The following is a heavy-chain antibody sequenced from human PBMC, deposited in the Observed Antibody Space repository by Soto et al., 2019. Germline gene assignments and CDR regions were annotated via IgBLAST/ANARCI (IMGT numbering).Heavy chain of an antibody. CDR1: GYTFTSYG. D-gene: IGHD2-2*01. V-gene: IGHV1-18*01. J-gene: IGHJ5*02. CDR3: ARDYYLGIYCISTSCYLHWFDP. CDR2: ISAYNGNT. Sequence: GASVKVSCKASGYTFTSYGISWVRQAPGQGLEWMGWISAYNGNTNYAQKLQGRVTMTTDTSTSTAYMELRSLRSDDTAVYYCARDYYLGIYCISTSCYLHWFDPWGQGTLVTVSS.